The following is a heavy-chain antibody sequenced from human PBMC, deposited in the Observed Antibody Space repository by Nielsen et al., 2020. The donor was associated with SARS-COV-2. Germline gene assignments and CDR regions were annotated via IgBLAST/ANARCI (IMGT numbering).Heavy chain of an antibody. CDR2: IGHRGDTM. D-gene: IGHD2-2*01. J-gene: IGHJ4*02. V-gene: IGHV3-11*04. Sequence: WIRQPPGKGLEWVSYIGHRGDTMYYADSVKGRFTISRDNAKNSLYLQMNSLRAEDTAVYYCARDRPARGGYCSSTSCYGFDYWGQGTLVTVSS. CDR3: ARDRPARGGYCSSTSCYGFDY.